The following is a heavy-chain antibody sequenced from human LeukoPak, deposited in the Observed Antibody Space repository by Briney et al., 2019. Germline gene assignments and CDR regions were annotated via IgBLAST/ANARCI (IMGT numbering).Heavy chain of an antibody. J-gene: IGHJ4*02. D-gene: IGHD3-22*01. CDR2: VYSGGGT. Sequence: GGSLRLYCAASGFTVSRNYMSWVRQAPGKGLEWVSVVYSGGGTYYADYVRGRFTISRDNSKNTVYFQMTSLRAEDTAVYYCARASFWFDDSGCYFDYWGQGYLVTISS. CDR1: GFTVSRNY. CDR3: ARASFWFDDSGCYFDY. V-gene: IGHV3-66*01.